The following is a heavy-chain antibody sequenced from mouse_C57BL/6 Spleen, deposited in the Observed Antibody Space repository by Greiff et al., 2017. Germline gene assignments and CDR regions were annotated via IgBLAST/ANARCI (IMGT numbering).Heavy chain of an antibody. CDR2: IDPSDSYT. J-gene: IGHJ3*01. CDR3: AIGGITGFAY. Sequence: QVQLQQSGAELVMPGASVKLSCKASGYTFTSYWMHWVKQRPGQGLEWIGEIDPSDSYTNYNQKFKGKSTLTVDKSSSTAYMQLSSLTSEDSAVYYCAIGGITGFAYWGQGTLVTVSA. D-gene: IGHD2-4*01. CDR1: GYTFTSYW. V-gene: IGHV1-69*01.